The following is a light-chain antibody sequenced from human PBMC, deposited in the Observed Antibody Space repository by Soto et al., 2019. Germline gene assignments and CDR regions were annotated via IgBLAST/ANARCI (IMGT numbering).Light chain of an antibody. Sequence: EIVMTQSPATLSVSPGERATLSCRASQSVTSNLAWYQQKAGQAPRLLIYGASTRTTGVPARFSVSGSATEFTLTISSLQSEDFAVYYCQQYNNWPFTFGPGTKVDIK. CDR1: QSVTSN. CDR3: QQYNNWPFT. CDR2: GAS. J-gene: IGKJ3*01. V-gene: IGKV3-15*01.